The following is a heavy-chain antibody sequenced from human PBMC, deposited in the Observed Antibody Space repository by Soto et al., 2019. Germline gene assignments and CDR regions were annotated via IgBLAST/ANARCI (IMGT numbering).Heavy chain of an antibody. J-gene: IGHJ6*03. CDR2: MNPNSGNT. V-gene: IGHV1-8*01. CDR3: ARWKNDFWSGYYWGYYYYYMDV. Sequence: ASVKVSCKASGYTFTSYDINWVRQATGQGLEWMGWMNPNSGNTGYAQKFQGRVTMTRNTSISTAYMDLSSLRSEDTAVYYCARWKNDFWSGYYWGYYYYYMDVWGKGTTVTVSS. CDR1: GYTFTSYD. D-gene: IGHD3-3*01.